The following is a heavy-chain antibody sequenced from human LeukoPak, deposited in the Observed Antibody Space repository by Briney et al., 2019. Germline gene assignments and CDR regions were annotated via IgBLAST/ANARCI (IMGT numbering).Heavy chain of an antibody. D-gene: IGHD1-20*01. V-gene: IGHV4-4*07. Sequence: SETLSLTCTVSGGSISSYYRSWIRQPAGKGLEWIGRIYTSGSTNYNPSLKSRVTMSVDTSKNQFSLKLSSVTAADTAVYYCAREHLTGNAFDIWGQGTMVTVSS. CDR3: AREHLTGNAFDI. CDR1: GGSISSYY. J-gene: IGHJ3*02. CDR2: IYTSGST.